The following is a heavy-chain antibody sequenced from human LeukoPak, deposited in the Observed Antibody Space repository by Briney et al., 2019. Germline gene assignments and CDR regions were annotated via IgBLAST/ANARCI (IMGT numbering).Heavy chain of an antibody. D-gene: IGHD4-11*01. CDR3: ARDDFSTYPGLNYFDY. CDR1: GYTFTSYG. V-gene: IGHV1-18*01. J-gene: IGHJ4*02. CDR2: ISAYNGNT. Sequence: ASVKVSCKASGYTFTSYGISWVRQAPGQGLEWRGWISAYNGNTNYAQKLQGRVTMTTDTSTSTAYMELRSLRSEDTSVYYCARDDFSTYPGLNYFDYWGQGSLVTVSS.